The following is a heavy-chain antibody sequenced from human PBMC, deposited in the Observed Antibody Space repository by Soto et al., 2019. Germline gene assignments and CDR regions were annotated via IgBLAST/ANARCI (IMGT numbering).Heavy chain of an antibody. D-gene: IGHD6-6*01. CDR3: AKSFGIAARLWFDP. V-gene: IGHV3-23*01. CDR2: ISGSGGST. CDR1: GFTFSSYA. J-gene: IGHJ5*02. Sequence: GESLKISCAASGFTFSSYAMSWVRQAPGKGLEWVSAISGSGGSTYYADSVKGRFTISRDNSKNTLYLQMNSLRAEDTAVYYCAKSFGIAARLWFDPWGQGTLVTVSS.